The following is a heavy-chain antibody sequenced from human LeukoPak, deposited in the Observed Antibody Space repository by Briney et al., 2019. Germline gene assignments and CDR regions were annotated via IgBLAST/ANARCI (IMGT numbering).Heavy chain of an antibody. D-gene: IGHD3-22*01. Sequence: SETLSLTCTVSGASISSSPHYWGWLRQAPGKGLEWIGTLYYSGTTFYKPSLKSRLTMSVDTSKNQFSLMLTSVTAADTAVYYCARASDVWLLYAFDIWGQGTMVTVSS. CDR1: GASISSSPHY. V-gene: IGHV4-39*07. CDR2: LYYSGTT. CDR3: ARASDVWLLYAFDI. J-gene: IGHJ3*02.